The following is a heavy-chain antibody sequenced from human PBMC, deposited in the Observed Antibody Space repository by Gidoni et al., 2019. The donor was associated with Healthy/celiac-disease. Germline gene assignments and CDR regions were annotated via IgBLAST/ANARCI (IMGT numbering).Heavy chain of an antibody. Sequence: QVQLQESGPGLVKPSETLSLTCTVSGGSISSYYWSWIRQPPGKGLEWIGYIYYSGSTNYNPSLKSRVTISVDTSKNQFSLKLSSVTAADTAVYYCARAHYDFWSGYPCNAFDIWGQGTMVTVSS. V-gene: IGHV4-59*01. J-gene: IGHJ3*02. CDR1: GGSISSYY. CDR3: ARAHYDFWSGYPCNAFDI. CDR2: IYYSGST. D-gene: IGHD3-3*01.